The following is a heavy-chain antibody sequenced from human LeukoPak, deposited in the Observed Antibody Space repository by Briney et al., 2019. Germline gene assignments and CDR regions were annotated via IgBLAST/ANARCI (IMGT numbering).Heavy chain of an antibody. CDR3: ATPRVRYFDWLLGPFDY. CDR2: IYTSGST. CDR1: GGSISSGSYY. V-gene: IGHV4-61*02. D-gene: IGHD3-9*01. J-gene: IGHJ4*02. Sequence: PPQTLSLTCTVSGGSISSGSYYWSWIRQPAGKGLEWIGRIYTSGSTNYNPSLKSRVTISVDTSKNQFSLRLSSVTAADTAVYYCATPRVRYFDWLLGPFDYWGQGTLVTVSS.